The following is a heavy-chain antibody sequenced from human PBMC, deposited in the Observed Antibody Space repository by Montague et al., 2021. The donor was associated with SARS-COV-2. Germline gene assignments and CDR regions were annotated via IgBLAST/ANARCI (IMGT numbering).Heavy chain of an antibody. CDR1: GDSISHNTYK. D-gene: IGHD4-11*01. Sequence: SETLSLTCTVSGDSISHNTYKWGWLRQPPGKGLELIACMSSSGRTHYNPSLQSRVTFSVDTSKNEISLTAISVTAADTSVYYCARLPLNVWRRDYMYSLDVWGPGTMITVSS. CDR2: MSSSGRT. J-gene: IGHJ6*02. CDR3: ARLPLNVWRRDYMYSLDV. V-gene: IGHV4-39*01.